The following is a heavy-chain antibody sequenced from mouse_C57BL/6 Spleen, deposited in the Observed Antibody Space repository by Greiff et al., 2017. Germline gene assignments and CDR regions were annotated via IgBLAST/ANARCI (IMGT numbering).Heavy chain of an antibody. CDR3: TRWGNYEVAY. CDR2: IDPETGGT. CDR1: GYTFTDYE. Sequence: QVQLQQSGAELVRPGASVTLSCKASGYTFTDYEMHWVKQTPVHGLEWIGAIDPETGGTAYNQKFKGKAILTADKSSSTAYMELRSLTSEDSAVYYCTRWGNYEVAYWGQGTLVTVSA. J-gene: IGHJ3*01. V-gene: IGHV1-15*01. D-gene: IGHD2-1*01.